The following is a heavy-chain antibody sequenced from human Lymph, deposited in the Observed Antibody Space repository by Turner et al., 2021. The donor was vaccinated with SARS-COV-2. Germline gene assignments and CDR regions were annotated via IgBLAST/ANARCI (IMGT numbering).Heavy chain of an antibody. J-gene: IGHJ4*02. Sequence: QVQLQESGPGLVKPSQTLPLTCTVSGGSISSGDYYWGWIRQPPGKGLEWIGYIYYSGSTFNNPSLKSRVTISVDTSKNQFSLKLSSVTAADTAVYYCARVVVLRRAYFDYWGQGTLVTVSS. CDR2: IYYSGST. V-gene: IGHV4-30-4*01. CDR1: GGSISSGDYY. D-gene: IGHD2-8*01. CDR3: ARVVVLRRAYFDY.